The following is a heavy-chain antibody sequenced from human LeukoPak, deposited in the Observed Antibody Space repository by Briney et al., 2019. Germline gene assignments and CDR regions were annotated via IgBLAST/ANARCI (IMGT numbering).Heavy chain of an antibody. V-gene: IGHV3-48*02. D-gene: IGHD1-26*01. Sequence: GGSLRLSCAASGFTFSSYSMNWVRQAPGKGLEWVSHITASGTAMFYADSVKSCFTISRDNAKNSLYLQMNSLRDEDTAVYYCASSGSYRFDYWGQGTLVTVSS. CDR2: ITASGTAM. J-gene: IGHJ4*02. CDR3: ASSGSYRFDY. CDR1: GFTFSSYS.